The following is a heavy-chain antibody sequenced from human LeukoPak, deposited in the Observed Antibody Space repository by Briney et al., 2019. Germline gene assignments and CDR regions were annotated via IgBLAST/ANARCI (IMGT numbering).Heavy chain of an antibody. CDR1: GFTFSDYY. CDR2: ISSSSSYT. CDR3: ARQSSSSWYHYYYYYYGMDA. D-gene: IGHD6-13*01. Sequence: GALRLSCAASGFTFSDYYMSWIRQAPGKGLEWVSYISSSSSYTNYADSVKGRFTISRDNAKNSLYLQMNSLRAEDTAVYYCARQSSSSWYHYYYYYYGMDAWGKGTTVTVSS. V-gene: IGHV3-11*06. J-gene: IGHJ6*04.